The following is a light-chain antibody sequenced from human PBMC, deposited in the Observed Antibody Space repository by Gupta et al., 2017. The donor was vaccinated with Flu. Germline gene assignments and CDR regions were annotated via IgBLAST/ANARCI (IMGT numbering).Light chain of an antibody. CDR1: QSISSY. J-gene: IGKJ1*01. V-gene: IGKV1-39*01. Sequence: DIQMTQSPSSLSASVGDRVTITCRASQSISSYLNWYQQKPGKAPKLLIYAASRWQSGVPSRFSGSGSGTDFTLTISRRQPEDFANYYCQQRNSTPVTFGQGTXVEIK. CDR2: AAS. CDR3: QQRNSTPVT.